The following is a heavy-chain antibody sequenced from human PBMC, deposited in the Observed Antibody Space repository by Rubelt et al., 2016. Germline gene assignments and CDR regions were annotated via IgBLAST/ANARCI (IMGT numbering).Heavy chain of an antibody. CDR3: ARQYYESSGYFQRYFDH. CDR2: ISDSGST. Sequence: QVQLQESGPGLVQPSETLSLTCLVSGGSISSDNYHWCWIRQPPGKGLAWIGSISDSGSTYYNASLKSRVTVSVDTSKNQFSRKLRSVTAADTAVYYCARQYYESSGYFQRYFDHWGQGTLVTVSS. CDR1: GGSISSDNYH. D-gene: IGHD3-22*01. J-gene: IGHJ4*02. V-gene: IGHV4-39*01.